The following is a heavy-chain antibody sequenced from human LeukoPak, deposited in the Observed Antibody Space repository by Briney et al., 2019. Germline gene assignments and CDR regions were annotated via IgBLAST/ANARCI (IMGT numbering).Heavy chain of an antibody. J-gene: IGHJ5*01. Sequence: GESLKISCKGSGYSFTNYWIGWVRQMPGKGLEWKGIIYPGDSDTRYSPSFQGQVTISAAKSISTAYLQWSSLKASDSAMYYCARFASLAASPPNWFDPWGQGTLVTVSS. CDR3: ARFASLAASPPNWFDP. CDR2: IYPGDSDT. CDR1: GYSFTNYW. D-gene: IGHD6-19*01. V-gene: IGHV5-51*01.